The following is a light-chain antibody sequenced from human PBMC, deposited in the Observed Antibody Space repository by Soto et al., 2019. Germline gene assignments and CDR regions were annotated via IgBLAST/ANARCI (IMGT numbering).Light chain of an antibody. CDR1: SSDVGGYDY. Sequence: QSALTHPASVSGSPGQSITSSCTGTSSDVGGYDYVSWYQQHPGEGPKLMIYDVSNRPSGVSNRFSGSKSGNTASLTISGLQAEDEADYYCSSYTSSSTYVFGSGTKVTVL. CDR2: DVS. J-gene: IGLJ1*01. V-gene: IGLV2-14*01. CDR3: SSYTSSSTYV.